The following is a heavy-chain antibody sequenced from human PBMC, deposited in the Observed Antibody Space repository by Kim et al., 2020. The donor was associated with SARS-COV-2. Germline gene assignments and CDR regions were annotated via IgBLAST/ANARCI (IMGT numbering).Heavy chain of an antibody. CDR2: INHSGST. CDR1: GGSFSGYY. CDR3: ARVTRYGSGSYFTTYAVRYFDY. V-gene: IGHV4-34*01. J-gene: IGHJ4*02. D-gene: IGHD3-10*01. Sequence: SETLSLTCAVYGGSFSGYYWSWIRQPPGKGLEWIGEINHSGSTNYNPSLKSRVTISVDTSKNQFSLKLSSVTAADTAVYYCARVTRYGSGSYFTTYAVRYFDYWGQGTLVTVSS.